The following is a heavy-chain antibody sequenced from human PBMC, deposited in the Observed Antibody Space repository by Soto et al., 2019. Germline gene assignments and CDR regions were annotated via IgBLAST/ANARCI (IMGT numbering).Heavy chain of an antibody. D-gene: IGHD2-21*02. CDR2: IYSGGST. V-gene: IGHV3-53*01. CDR3: ARDRCGGDCYRGDAFDI. Sequence: GGSLRLSCAASGFTVSSNYMSWVRQAPGKGLEWVSVIYSGGSTYYADSVKGRFTISRDNSKNTLYLQMNSLRAEDTAVYYCARDRCGGDCYRGDAFDIWGQGTMVTVSS. J-gene: IGHJ3*02. CDR1: GFTVSSNY.